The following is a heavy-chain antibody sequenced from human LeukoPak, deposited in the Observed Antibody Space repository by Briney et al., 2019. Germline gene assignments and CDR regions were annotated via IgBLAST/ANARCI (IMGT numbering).Heavy chain of an antibody. D-gene: IGHD5-24*01. CDR1: GFTFSSYS. CDR3: ARWAMATIEGAFDY. V-gene: IGHV3-21*04. CDR2: ISSSSSYI. Sequence: GGSLRLSCAASGFTFSSYSMNWVRQAPGKGLEWVSSISSSSSYIYYADSVKGRFTISRDNSRKMLYLQMNSLRVEDTAVYYCARWAMATIEGAFDYWGQGTLVTVSS. J-gene: IGHJ4*02.